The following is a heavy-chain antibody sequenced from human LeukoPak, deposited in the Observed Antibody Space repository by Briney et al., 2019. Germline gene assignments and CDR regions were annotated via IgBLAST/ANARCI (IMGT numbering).Heavy chain of an antibody. CDR2: IYYSGST. D-gene: IGHD5-24*01. Sequence: PSETLSLTCTVSGGSICSSSYYWGWIRQPPGKGLEWIGSIYYSGSTYYNPSLNSRVTISVDTSKNQFSLKLSSVTAADTAVYYCARHRGDGYNPYYFDYWGQGTLVTVSS. V-gene: IGHV4-39*01. J-gene: IGHJ4*02. CDR1: GGSICSSSYY. CDR3: ARHRGDGYNPYYFDY.